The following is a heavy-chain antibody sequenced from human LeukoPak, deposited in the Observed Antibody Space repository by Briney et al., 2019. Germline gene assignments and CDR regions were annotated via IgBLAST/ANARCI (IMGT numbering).Heavy chain of an antibody. CDR1: GFTFSSYS. CDR2: ISRSSTTI. Sequence: PSGGSLRLSCAASGFTFSSYSMNWVRQAPGKGLEWVSYISRSSTTIYYADSVKGRFTISRDNAKNSLYLQMNSLRDEDTAVYYCARVKAARRPFDYWGQGTLVTVSS. J-gene: IGHJ4*02. V-gene: IGHV3-48*02. CDR3: ARVKAARRPFDY. D-gene: IGHD6-6*01.